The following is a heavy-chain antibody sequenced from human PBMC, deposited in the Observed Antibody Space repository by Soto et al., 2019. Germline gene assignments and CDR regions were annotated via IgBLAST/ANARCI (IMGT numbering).Heavy chain of an antibody. J-gene: IGHJ5*02. CDR1: GGSINKTDSY. D-gene: IGHD3-10*01. V-gene: IGHV4-30-4*01. CDR2: IFYSGSS. Sequence: SETLSLTCTVSGGSINKTDSYRTWIRQPPGKGLEWIGYIFYSGSSYYNPSLKSRVTISVDTSRNQFSLSLSSVTSADTAVYYCARDFYFGSGSFGPWGQGTLVTVSS. CDR3: ARDFYFGSGSFGP.